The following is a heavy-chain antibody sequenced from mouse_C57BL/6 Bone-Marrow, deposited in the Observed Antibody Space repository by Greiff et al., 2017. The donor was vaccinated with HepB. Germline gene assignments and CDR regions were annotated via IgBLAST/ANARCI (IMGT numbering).Heavy chain of an antibody. D-gene: IGHD2-3*01. V-gene: IGHV1-50*01. Sequence: QVQLQQPGAELVKPGASVKLSCKASGYTFTSYWMQWVKQRPGQGLDWIGEIDPSDSYTNYNQKFKGKATLTVDTSSSTAYMQLSSLTSEDSAVYYCAREGDGSYFDYWGQGTTLTVSS. CDR1: GYTFTSYW. CDR2: IDPSDSYT. CDR3: AREGDGSYFDY. J-gene: IGHJ2*01.